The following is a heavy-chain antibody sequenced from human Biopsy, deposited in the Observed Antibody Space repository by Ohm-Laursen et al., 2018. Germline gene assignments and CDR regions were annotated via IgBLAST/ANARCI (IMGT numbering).Heavy chain of an antibody. J-gene: IGHJ3*02. Sequence: SLRLSCTASGFTFDDYAMHWVRQAPGKGLEWVSSISSSSSHVYYAESLRGRFTTSRDNAKNSLSLQMNSLRAEDTAIYYCARVRCSGGGCYQRHDAFEIWGQGTMVAVSS. CDR2: ISSSSSHV. V-gene: IGHV3-21*01. CDR3: ARVRCSGGGCYQRHDAFEI. D-gene: IGHD2-15*01. CDR1: GFTFDDYA.